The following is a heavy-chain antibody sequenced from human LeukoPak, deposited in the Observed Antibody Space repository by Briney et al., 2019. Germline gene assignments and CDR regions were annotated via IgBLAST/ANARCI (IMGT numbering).Heavy chain of an antibody. Sequence: ASVKVSCKASGGTFSSYAISWVRQAPGQGLEWMGRIIPILGIANYAQKFQGRVTITADKSTSTAYMELSSLRSEDTAVYYCARAFFRDSSGYYAFDYWGQGTLVTVSS. CDR2: IIPILGIA. CDR1: GGTFSSYA. V-gene: IGHV1-69*04. CDR3: ARAFFRDSSGYYAFDY. J-gene: IGHJ4*02. D-gene: IGHD3-22*01.